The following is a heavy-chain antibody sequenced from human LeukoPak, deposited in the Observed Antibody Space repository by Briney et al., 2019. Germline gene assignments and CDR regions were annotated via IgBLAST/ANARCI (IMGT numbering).Heavy chain of an antibody. CDR3: ARECSSTTCYTRSLDP. CDR2: LYHSGST. CDR1: GYSISSGYY. J-gene: IGHJ5*02. Sequence: PSETLSLTCIVSGYSISSGYYWGWIRQPPGKGLEWIGNLYHSGSTYYNPSLRSRATISGDTSKNQFSLSLSSVTAADTAVYYCARECSSTTCYTRSLDPWGQGTLVTVSS. D-gene: IGHD2-2*02. V-gene: IGHV4-38-2*02.